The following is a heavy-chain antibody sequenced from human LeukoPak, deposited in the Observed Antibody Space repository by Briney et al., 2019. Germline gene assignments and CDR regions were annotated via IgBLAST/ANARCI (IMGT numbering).Heavy chain of an antibody. Sequence: GGSLRLSCVASGFTFSNYWMSWVRQAPGKGLEWVANIKHDGGETYYVESVRGRFTISRDNAKNAVFLQMNSLRDEDTAVYYCTRSGIYSSAWSDYWGQGTLISVSS. V-gene: IGHV3-7*01. J-gene: IGHJ4*02. CDR1: GFTFSNYW. CDR3: TRSGIYSSAWSDY. CDR2: IKHDGGET. D-gene: IGHD6-19*01.